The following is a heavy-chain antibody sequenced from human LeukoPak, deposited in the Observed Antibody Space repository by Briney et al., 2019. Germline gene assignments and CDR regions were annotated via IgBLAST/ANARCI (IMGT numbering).Heavy chain of an antibody. D-gene: IGHD6-6*01. CDR2: ISGSGGST. V-gene: IGHV3-23*01. CDR1: GFTFGSHG. CDR3: ARDWPGAYSSSSGAFDY. J-gene: IGHJ4*02. Sequence: GGSLRLSCAASGFTFGSHGMNWVRQAPGKGLEWVSAISGSGGSTYYADSVKGRFTISRDNSKNTLYLQMNSLRAEDTAVYYCARDWPGAYSSSSGAFDYWGQGTLVTVSS.